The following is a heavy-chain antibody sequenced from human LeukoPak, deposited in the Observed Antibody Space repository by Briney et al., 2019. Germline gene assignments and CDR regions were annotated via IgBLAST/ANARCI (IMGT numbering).Heavy chain of an antibody. Sequence: SQTLSLTCAISGDSVSSNSAAWNWIRQSPSRGLEWLGRTYYRSKWYNDYAVSVKSRITINPDTSKNQFSLQLNSVTPEDTAVYYCARELFPDYGDYGSNPHYFDYWGQGTLVTVSS. J-gene: IGHJ4*02. V-gene: IGHV6-1*01. CDR2: TYYRSKWYN. CDR3: ARELFPDYGDYGSNPHYFDY. CDR1: GDSVSSNSAA. D-gene: IGHD4-17*01.